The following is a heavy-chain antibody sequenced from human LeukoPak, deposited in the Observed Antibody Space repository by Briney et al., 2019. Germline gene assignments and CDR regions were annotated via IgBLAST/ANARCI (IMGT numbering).Heavy chain of an antibody. D-gene: IGHD3-22*01. CDR2: INPNSGGT. J-gene: IGHJ1*01. V-gene: IGHV1-2*06. CDR1: GYTLTELS. CDR3: ARDDLGSGYLM. Sequence: ASVKVSCKVSGYTLTELSMHWVRQAPGQGLEWMGRINPNSGGTNYAQKFQGRVTMTRDTSISTAYMELSRLRSDDTAVYYCARDDLGSGYLMWGQGTLVTVSS.